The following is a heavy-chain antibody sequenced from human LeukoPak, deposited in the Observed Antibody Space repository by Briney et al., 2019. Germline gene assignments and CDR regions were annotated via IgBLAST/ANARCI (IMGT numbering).Heavy chain of an antibody. CDR2: ISGSGGST. D-gene: IGHD2-2*02. Sequence: PGGSLRLSCAASGFTFSSYAMSWVRQAPGKGLEWVSVISGSGGSTYYADSVKGRFTISRDNSKNTLCLQMNSLRAEDTAVYYCARDSSVVVPAAIRYWGQGTLVTVSS. CDR3: ARDSSVVVPAAIRY. J-gene: IGHJ4*02. CDR1: GFTFSSYA. V-gene: IGHV3-23*01.